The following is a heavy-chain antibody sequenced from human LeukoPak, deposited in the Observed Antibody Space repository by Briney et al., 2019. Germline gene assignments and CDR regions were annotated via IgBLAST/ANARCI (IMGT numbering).Heavy chain of an antibody. D-gene: IGHD4-17*01. V-gene: IGHV3-53*01. CDR2: MYSAGFT. J-gene: IGHJ6*03. CDR1: GFTVSSNY. Sequence: GGSLRLSCVVSGFTVSSNYMSWVRQAPGKGLEWVSVMYSAGFTYYADSVKGRFTISRDNAKNSLYLQMNSLRAEDTAVYYCARVDYGDYSDYYYYYMDVWGKGTTVTVSS. CDR3: ARVDYGDYSDYYYYYMDV.